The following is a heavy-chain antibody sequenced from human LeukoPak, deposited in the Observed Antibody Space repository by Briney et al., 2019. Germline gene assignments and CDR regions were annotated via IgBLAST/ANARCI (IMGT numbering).Heavy chain of an antibody. Sequence: PGGSLRLSCAASGFTFSSYGMHWVRQAPGKGLEWVAFIRYDGSNKYYADSVKGRFTISRDNSKNTLYLHVNSLRPEDTAVYYCARNLLEWELHYFDYWGQGTLVTVSS. CDR2: IRYDGSNK. D-gene: IGHD1-26*01. CDR1: GFTFSSYG. V-gene: IGHV3-30*02. CDR3: ARNLLEWELHYFDY. J-gene: IGHJ4*02.